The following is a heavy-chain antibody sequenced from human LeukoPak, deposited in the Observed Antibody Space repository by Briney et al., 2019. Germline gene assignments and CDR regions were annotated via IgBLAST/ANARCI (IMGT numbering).Heavy chain of an antibody. CDR1: GFTFRSYS. CDR2: ISSSSSYI. Sequence: PGGSLRLSCAASGFTFRSYSMNWVRQAPGKGLEWVSSISSSSSYIYYADSVKGRFTISRDNAKNSLYLQMNSLRAEDTAVYYCARVWSGCSSTSCYSGYWGQGTLVTVSS. J-gene: IGHJ4*02. CDR3: ARVWSGCSSTSCYSGY. V-gene: IGHV3-21*01. D-gene: IGHD2-2*01.